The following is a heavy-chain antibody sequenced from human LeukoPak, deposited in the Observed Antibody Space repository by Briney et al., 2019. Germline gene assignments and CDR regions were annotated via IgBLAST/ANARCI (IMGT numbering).Heavy chain of an antibody. J-gene: IGHJ4*02. CDR2: MAADKGNP. V-gene: IGHV1-18*01. CDR1: VYTFTSYG. CDR3: ASRSGSHPYYFDY. Sequence: ASVKVSCKASVYTFTSYGISWVRQAPRPPREGMGCMAADKGNPNYAQTFQHRLTITTDTATNTVYIEHRSLRSDDTAVYYCASRSGSHPYYFDYWGQGTLVTVPS. D-gene: IGHD1-26*01.